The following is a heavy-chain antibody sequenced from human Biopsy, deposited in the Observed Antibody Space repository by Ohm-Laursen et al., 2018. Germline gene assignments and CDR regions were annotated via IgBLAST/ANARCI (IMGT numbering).Heavy chain of an antibody. V-gene: IGHV3-33*06. Sequence: SLRLSCAASGFTFSSYGMHWVRQAPGKGLEWVAAIWYDGSNKNYADSVKGRFTISIDNSKNTLHLQMNSLRGEDTAAYYCAKCMTGGSNYYFHHCGQGTLVTVSS. CDR3: AKCMTGGSNYYFHH. CDR2: IWYDGSNK. J-gene: IGHJ4*02. CDR1: GFTFSSYG. D-gene: IGHD2-8*01.